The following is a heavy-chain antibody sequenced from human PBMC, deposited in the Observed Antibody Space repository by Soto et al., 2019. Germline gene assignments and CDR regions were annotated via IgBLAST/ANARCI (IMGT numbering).Heavy chain of an antibody. D-gene: IGHD6-6*01. CDR2: ISYDGSNK. J-gene: IGHJ4*02. Sequence: GGSLRLSCAASGFTFSSYGMHWVRQAPGKGLEWVAVISYDGSNKYYADSVKGRFTISRDNSKNTLYLQMNSLRAEDTAVYYCAKDLSSSSLDYWGQGTLVTVSS. CDR1: GFTFSSYG. CDR3: AKDLSSSSLDY. V-gene: IGHV3-30*18.